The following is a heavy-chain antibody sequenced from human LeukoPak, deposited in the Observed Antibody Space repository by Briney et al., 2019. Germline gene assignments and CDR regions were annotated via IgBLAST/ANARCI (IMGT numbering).Heavy chain of an antibody. Sequence: PGGSLRLSCTASGFTFGDYAMSWVRQAPGKGLEWVGFIRSKAYGGTTEYAASVKGRSTISRDDSKSIAYLQMNSLKTEDTAVYYCTRVGITPQYYFDYWGQGTLVTVSS. D-gene: IGHD1-14*01. J-gene: IGHJ4*02. CDR1: GFTFGDYA. V-gene: IGHV3-49*04. CDR2: IRSKAYGGTT. CDR3: TRVGITPQYYFDY.